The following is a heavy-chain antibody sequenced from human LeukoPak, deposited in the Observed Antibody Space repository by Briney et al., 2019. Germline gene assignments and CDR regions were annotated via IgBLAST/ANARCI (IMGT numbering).Heavy chain of an antibody. D-gene: IGHD5-18*01. CDR2: ISYDGRNE. CDR3: ATDSPYSYADL. CDR1: GFIFTKYW. Sequence: PGGSLRLSCAASGFIFTKYWMHWVRQAPGKGLEWVAVISYDGRNEYYADSMRGRFTVSRDNSKNTLYLQMNSVRAEDTAVYYCATDSPYSYADLWGRGTLVTISS. J-gene: IGHJ2*01. V-gene: IGHV3-30*03.